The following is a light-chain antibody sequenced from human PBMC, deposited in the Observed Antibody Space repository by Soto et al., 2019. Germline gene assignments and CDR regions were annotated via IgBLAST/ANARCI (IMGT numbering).Light chain of an antibody. CDR3: SSYTSNSTLV. CDR1: SSDVGAYNY. J-gene: IGLJ2*01. Sequence: QSALTQPASVSGSPGQSITISCTGSSSDVGAYNYVSWYQQHPGKVPKLMIYDVSNWPSGVSNRFSGSKSGNTASLTISGLQAEDEADYYCSSYTSNSTLVFGGGTKLTVL. CDR2: DVS. V-gene: IGLV2-14*01.